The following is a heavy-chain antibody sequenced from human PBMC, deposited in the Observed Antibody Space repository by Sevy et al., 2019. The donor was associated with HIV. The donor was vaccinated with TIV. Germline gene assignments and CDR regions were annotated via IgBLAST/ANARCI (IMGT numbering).Heavy chain of an antibody. CDR1: GFTFSSYS. CDR2: ISSSSSYI. D-gene: IGHD3-22*01. CDR3: ARGPIMHNAMIGDVSDWLYFQH. Sequence: GGSLRLSCAASGFTFSSYSMNWVRQAPGKGLEWVSSISSSSSYIYYADSVKGRFTISRDNSKNSLYLQMNSLRAEDTAVYYCARGPIMHNAMIGDVSDWLYFQHWGQGTLVTVSS. J-gene: IGHJ1*01. V-gene: IGHV3-21*01.